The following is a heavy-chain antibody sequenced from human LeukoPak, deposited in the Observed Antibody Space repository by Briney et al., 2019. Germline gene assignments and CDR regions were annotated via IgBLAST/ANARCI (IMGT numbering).Heavy chain of an antibody. Sequence: GGSLRLSCEASGFTFSNYAMTWVRQAPGKGLEWVSGISGSGDSTYYADSVKGRFTISRDNSKNTLYLQMNSLRAKDTAVYYCAKRSIFGVVIPAYGMDVWGQGTTVTVSS. J-gene: IGHJ6*02. V-gene: IGHV3-23*01. CDR1: GFTFSNYA. CDR2: ISGSGDST. CDR3: AKRSIFGVVIPAYGMDV. D-gene: IGHD3-3*01.